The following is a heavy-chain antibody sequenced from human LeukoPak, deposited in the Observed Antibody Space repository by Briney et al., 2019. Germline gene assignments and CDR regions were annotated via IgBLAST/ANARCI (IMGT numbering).Heavy chain of an antibody. J-gene: IGHJ4*02. CDR3: ARDRGYSSSWFPLDY. V-gene: IGHV4-39*07. CDR1: GGSISSSSYY. Sequence: SETLSLTCTVSGGSISSSSYYWGWIRQPPGKGPEWIGSIYYSGSTYYNPSLKSRVTISVDTSKNQFSLKLSSVTAADTAVYYCARDRGYSSSWFPLDYWGQGTLVTVSS. CDR2: IYYSGST. D-gene: IGHD6-13*01.